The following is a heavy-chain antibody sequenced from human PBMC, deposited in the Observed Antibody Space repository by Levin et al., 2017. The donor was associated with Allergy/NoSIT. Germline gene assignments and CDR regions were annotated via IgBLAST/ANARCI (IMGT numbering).Heavy chain of an antibody. CDR2: ISYDGSNK. Sequence: GGSLRLSCAASGLTFSSYGIHWVRQAPGKGLEWVAAISYDGSNKYYVDSVKGRFTISRDNSKNTLYLQMNSLRAEDTAVYYCAKPKTATALFYLYGMDVWGQGTTVTVSS. CDR3: AKPKTATALFYLYGMDV. D-gene: IGHD5-18*01. CDR1: GLTFSSYG. J-gene: IGHJ6*02. V-gene: IGHV3-30*18.